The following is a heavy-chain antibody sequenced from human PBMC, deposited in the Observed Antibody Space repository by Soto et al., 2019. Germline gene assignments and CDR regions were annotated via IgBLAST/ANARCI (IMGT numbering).Heavy chain of an antibody. CDR3: ARDRGWEYSSGSYAFDY. CDR1: GGSISSSNW. CDR2: IYHSGST. Sequence: SETLSLTCAVSGGSISSSNWWSWVRQPPGKGLEWIGEIYHSGSTNYNPSLKSRVTISADKSKNQFSLKLSSVTAADTAVYYCARDRGWEYSSGSYAFDYWGQRTLVTVSS. J-gene: IGHJ4*02. D-gene: IGHD6-19*01. V-gene: IGHV4-4*02.